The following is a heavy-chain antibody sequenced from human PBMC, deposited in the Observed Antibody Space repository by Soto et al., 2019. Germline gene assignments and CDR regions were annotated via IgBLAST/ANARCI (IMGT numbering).Heavy chain of an antibody. D-gene: IGHD6-13*01. CDR1: GGSISNYY. J-gene: IGHJ5*01. CDR3: ARQTTYSSSWYDY. CDR2: IYTSGTT. V-gene: IGHV4-4*07. Sequence: SETLSPTCTVSGGSISNYYWTWIRQPAGKGLEWIGRIYTSGTTNYNPSLKSRVTMSVDTSKNQFSLKLSSVTAADTALYYCARQTTYSSSWYDYWGHGSLVTVS.